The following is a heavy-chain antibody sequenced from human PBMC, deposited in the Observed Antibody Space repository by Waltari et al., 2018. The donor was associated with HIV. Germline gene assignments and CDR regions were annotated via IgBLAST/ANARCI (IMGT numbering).Heavy chain of an antibody. Sequence: QVQLVQSGAEVKKPGASVKVSCKASGYTFTSYEINWVRQATGQGLEWMGWMSPNSGNAGYGQKFQGRVTMTRNTSISTAYMELSSLTSEDTVVYYCARGGFGCFDYWGQGSLLTVSS. CDR2: MSPNSGNA. J-gene: IGHJ4*02. V-gene: IGHV1-8*01. CDR1: GYTFTSYE. CDR3: ARGGFGCFDY. D-gene: IGHD3-16*01.